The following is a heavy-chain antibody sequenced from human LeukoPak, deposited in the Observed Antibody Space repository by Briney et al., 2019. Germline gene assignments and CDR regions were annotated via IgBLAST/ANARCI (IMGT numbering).Heavy chain of an antibody. J-gene: IGHJ6*03. V-gene: IGHV4-59*01. CDR1: GGSISSYY. Sequence: ETLSLTCTVSGGSISSYYWSWIRQPPGKGLEWIGYIYYSGSTNYNPSLKSRVTISVDTSKNQFSLKLSSVTAADTAVYYCAAAMPQYYYYYYMDVWGKGTTVTVSS. CDR2: IYYSGST. CDR3: AAAMPQYYYYYYMDV. D-gene: IGHD2-2*01.